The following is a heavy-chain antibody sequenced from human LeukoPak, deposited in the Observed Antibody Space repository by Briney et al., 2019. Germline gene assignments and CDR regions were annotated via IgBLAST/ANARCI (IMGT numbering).Heavy chain of an antibody. CDR1: GGSISSGSYY. Sequence: PSETLSLTCTVSGGSISSGSYYWSWIRQPAGKGLEWIGRIYTSGSTNYNPSLKSRVTISVDTSKNQFSLKLSSVTAADTAVYYCARAEHIVVVTAIPRSYYFDYWGQGTLVTVSS. D-gene: IGHD2-21*02. CDR2: IYTSGST. J-gene: IGHJ4*02. V-gene: IGHV4-61*02. CDR3: ARAEHIVVVTAIPRSYYFDY.